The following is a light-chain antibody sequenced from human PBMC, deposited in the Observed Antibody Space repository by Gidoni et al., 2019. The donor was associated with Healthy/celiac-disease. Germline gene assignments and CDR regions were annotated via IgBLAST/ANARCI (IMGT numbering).Light chain of an antibody. J-gene: IGKJ4*01. V-gene: IGKV1-8*01. CDR3: QQYYSYPSR. Sequence: AIRMTQSPSSLSASTGDRVTITCRASQGISSYLAWYQQKPGKAPKLLIYAASTLQSGVPSRFSGSGSGTDFTLTISCLQSEDFATYYCQQYYSYPSRFXGXTKVEIK. CDR1: QGISSY. CDR2: AAS.